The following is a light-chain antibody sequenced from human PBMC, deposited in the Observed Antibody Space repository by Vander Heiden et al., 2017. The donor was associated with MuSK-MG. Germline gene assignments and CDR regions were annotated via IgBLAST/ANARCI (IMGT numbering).Light chain of an antibody. J-gene: IGKJ2*01. V-gene: IGKV3-15*01. CDR3: QQYNNWPHA. CDR1: QSDSSS. CDR2: GAT. Sequence: EIVLTQSPATLSVSPWERATLPFRASQSDSSSFAWYQQKPGQATRPHIYGATTRATGIPARFSGSGSGTEFTLTISSLQSEDFAVYYCQQYNNWPHAFGQGTKLEIK.